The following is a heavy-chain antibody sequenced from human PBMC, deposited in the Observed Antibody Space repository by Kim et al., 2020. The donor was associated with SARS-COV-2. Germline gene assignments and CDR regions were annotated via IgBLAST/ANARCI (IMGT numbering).Heavy chain of an antibody. V-gene: IGHV4-39*01. CDR3: ARRNCSTTTCYEGY. CDR2: IYYSGRT. Sequence: SETLSLTCTVSGGSISSSSYYWGWIRQPPGKGLEWIGSIYYSGRTYYNTSLKSRVTISVDTSKNQFSLKLSSVTAADTAVYYCARRNCSTTTCYEGYWGQGTLVTVSS. J-gene: IGHJ4*02. D-gene: IGHD2-2*01. CDR1: GGSISSSSYY.